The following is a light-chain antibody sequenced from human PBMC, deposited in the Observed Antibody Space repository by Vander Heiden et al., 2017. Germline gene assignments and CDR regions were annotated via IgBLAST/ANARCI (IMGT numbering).Light chain of an antibody. J-gene: IGKJ3*01. Sequence: DIQSAQSPAFLSASVGDRVTITCRASLDVGRFLAWYQQKPGKVPKLLIFGASSLQSRVPSTLSDSASVTAFSLTIISLQPEDLRPSYCHQLSNYPFTFGHGTTVHLK. CDR3: HQLSNYPFT. CDR1: LDVGRF. V-gene: IGKV1-9*01. CDR2: GAS.